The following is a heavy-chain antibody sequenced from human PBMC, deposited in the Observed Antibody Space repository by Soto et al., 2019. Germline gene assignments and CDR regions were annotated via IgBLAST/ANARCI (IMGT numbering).Heavy chain of an antibody. CDR1: GFTFSSYA. CDR2: ISYDGSNK. Sequence: QVQLVESGGGVVQPGRSLRLSCAASGFTFSSYAMHWVRQAPGKGLEWVAVISYDGSNKYYADSVKGRFTISRDNSKNTLYLQMNSLRAEDTAVYYCARAYLNTRARGAFDIWGQGTMVTVSS. J-gene: IGHJ3*02. D-gene: IGHD2-21*01. V-gene: IGHV3-30-3*01. CDR3: ARAYLNTRARGAFDI.